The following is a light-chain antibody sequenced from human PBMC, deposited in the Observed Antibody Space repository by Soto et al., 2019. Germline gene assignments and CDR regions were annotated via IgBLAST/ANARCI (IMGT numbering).Light chain of an antibody. CDR2: ATS. V-gene: IGKV3-20*01. Sequence: EIVLTQSPGTLPLSPGERATLSCRASQSVSTNDLAWYQQKPGQAPRLLIGATSSRATGIPDRFSSSGSGTDFTLTITRLEPEDFAVYFCQQYSSSPRGVLFGGGTKLEI. J-gene: IGKJ4*01. CDR3: QQYSSSPRGVL. CDR1: QSVSTND.